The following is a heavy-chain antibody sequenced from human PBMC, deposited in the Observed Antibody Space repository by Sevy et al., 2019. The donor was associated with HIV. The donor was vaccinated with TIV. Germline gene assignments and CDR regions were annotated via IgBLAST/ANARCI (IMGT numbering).Heavy chain of an antibody. V-gene: IGHV4-34*01. D-gene: IGHD2-2*01. CDR2: INHSGST. Sequence: SETLSLTCAVYGGSFSGYYWSWIRQPPGKGLEWIGEINHSGSTNYNPSLKSRVTISVDTPKNQLSLKLNSVTAADTAVYYCARHCGSSSCSHAFDIWGQGTMVTVSS. J-gene: IGHJ3*02. CDR1: GGSFSGYY. CDR3: ARHCGSSSCSHAFDI.